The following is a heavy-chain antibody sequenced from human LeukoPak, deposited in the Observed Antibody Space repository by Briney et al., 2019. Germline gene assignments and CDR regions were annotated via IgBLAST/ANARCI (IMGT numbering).Heavy chain of an antibody. Sequence: ASVKVSCKASGYTFTSYGISWMRQAPGQGLEWMGWISAYNGNTNYAQKLQGRVTMTTDTSTSTAYMELRSLRSDDTAVYYCARVITIFGVVTEKYDAFDIWGQGTMVTVSS. D-gene: IGHD3-3*01. J-gene: IGHJ3*02. V-gene: IGHV1-18*01. CDR3: ARVITIFGVVTEKYDAFDI. CDR2: ISAYNGNT. CDR1: GYTFTSYG.